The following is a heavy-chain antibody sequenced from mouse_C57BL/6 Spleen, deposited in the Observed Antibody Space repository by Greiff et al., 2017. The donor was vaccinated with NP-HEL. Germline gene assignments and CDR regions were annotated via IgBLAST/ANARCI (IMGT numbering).Heavy chain of an antibody. J-gene: IGHJ2*01. CDR1: GYAFSSSW. D-gene: IGHD2-2*01. V-gene: IGHV1-82*01. CDR2: IYPGDGDT. CDR3: ARSGGYGDY. Sequence: QVQLQQSGPELVKPGASVKISCKASGYAFSSSWMNWVKQRPGKGLEWIGRIYPGDGDTNYNGKFKGKATLTADKSFSTAYMQLSSLTSEDSAVYFCARSGGYGDYWGQGTTLTVSS.